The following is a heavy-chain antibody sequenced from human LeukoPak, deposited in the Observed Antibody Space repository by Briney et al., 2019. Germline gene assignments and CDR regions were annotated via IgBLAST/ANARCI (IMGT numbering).Heavy chain of an antibody. V-gene: IGHV1-2*02. D-gene: IGHD7-27*01. CDR1: GCTFTGYY. J-gene: IGHJ4*02. CDR2: INPNSGGT. Sequence: ASVKVSCKASGCTFTGYYMHWVRQAPGQGLEWMGWINPNSGGTNYAQKFQGRVTMTRDTSISTAYMELSRLRSDDTAVYYCARDLNWGSEYYFDYWGQGTLVTVSS. CDR3: ARDLNWGSEYYFDY.